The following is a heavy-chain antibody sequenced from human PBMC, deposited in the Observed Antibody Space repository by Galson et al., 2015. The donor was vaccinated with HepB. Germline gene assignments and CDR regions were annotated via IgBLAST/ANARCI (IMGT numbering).Heavy chain of an antibody. CDR1: GFIFNTYG. CDR2: IWYDGSYK. J-gene: IGHJ6*02. D-gene: IGHD6-6*01. V-gene: IGHV3-33*01. Sequence: SLRLSCAASGFIFNTYGIHWVRQAPGKGLEWVAVIWYDGSYKYYADSVKGRFTIPRDNSENTLYLQMDSLRVEDTAVYYCARDWLSSGGLHFYYYGMDVWGQGTTVTVSS. CDR3: ARDWLSSGGLHFYYYGMDV.